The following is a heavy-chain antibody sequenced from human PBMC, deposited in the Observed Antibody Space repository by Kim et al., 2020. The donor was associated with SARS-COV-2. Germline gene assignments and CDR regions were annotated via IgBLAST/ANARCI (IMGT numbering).Heavy chain of an antibody. J-gene: IGHJ3*02. V-gene: IGHV3-15*01. CDR1: GFTFSNAW. D-gene: IGHD6-13*01. CDR2: IKSKTDGGTT. Sequence: GGSLRLSCAASGFTFSNAWMSWVRQAPGKGLEWVGRIKSKTDGGTTDYAAPVKGRFTISRDDSKNTLYLQMNSLKTEDTAVYYCTTDYSSSSGQEAGNDAFDIWGQGTMVTVSS. CDR3: TTDYSSSSGQEAGNDAFDI.